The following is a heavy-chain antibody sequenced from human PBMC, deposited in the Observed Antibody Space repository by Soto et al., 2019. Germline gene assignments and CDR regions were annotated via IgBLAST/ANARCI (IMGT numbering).Heavy chain of an antibody. J-gene: IGHJ3*02. CDR1: GYVFTSYY. V-gene: IGHV1-46*01. Sequence: ASVKVSCKAPGYVFTSYYMHWVRQAPGQGLEWMGIVNPSGGSTSYAQKFQGRVTMTRDTSTSTVYMELSSLRSEDTAVYYCARVTADAFDIWGQGTMVTVS. D-gene: IGHD2-21*02. CDR3: ARVTADAFDI. CDR2: VNPSGGST.